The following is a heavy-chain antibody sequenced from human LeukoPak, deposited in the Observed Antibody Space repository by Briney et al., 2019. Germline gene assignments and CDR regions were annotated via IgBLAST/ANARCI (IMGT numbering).Heavy chain of an antibody. J-gene: IGHJ4*02. CDR2: INWNGGST. V-gene: IGHV3-20*04. CDR3: TRRGAEVGETVAPGDY. Sequence: GGSLRLSCAASGFTFDDYGMSWVRQAPGKGLEWVSAINWNGGSTGYADSVKGRFTISRDNSKNTLYLQMNSLRVEDTAIYYCTRRGAEVGETVAPGDYWGQGTLVTVSS. D-gene: IGHD1-26*01. CDR1: GFTFDDYG.